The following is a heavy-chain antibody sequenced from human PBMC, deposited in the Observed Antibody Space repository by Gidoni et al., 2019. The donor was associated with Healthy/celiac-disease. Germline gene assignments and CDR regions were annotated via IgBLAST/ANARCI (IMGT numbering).Heavy chain of an antibody. Sequence: WYSQAPGKGLEWVGFIRSKAYGGTTEYAASVKGRFTISRDDSKSIAYLKMNSLKTEDTAVYYCTRESRTVLPYGLDVWGQGTTVTVSS. CDR3: TRESRTVLPYGLDV. V-gene: IGHV3-49*03. CDR2: IRSKAYGGTT. D-gene: IGHD2-8*02. J-gene: IGHJ6*02.